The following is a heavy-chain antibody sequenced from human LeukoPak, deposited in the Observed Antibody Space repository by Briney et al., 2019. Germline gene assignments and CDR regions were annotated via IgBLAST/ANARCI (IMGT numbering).Heavy chain of an antibody. CDR3: AKVSSASRLYYYDSSGYSPN. CDR2: ISGSGGST. J-gene: IGHJ4*02. CDR1: GFTFSSYA. D-gene: IGHD3-22*01. V-gene: IGHV3-23*01. Sequence: GGSLRLSCAASGFTFSSYAMSWVRQAPGKGLEWVSAISGSGGSTYYADSVKGRFTISRDNSKNTLYLQMNSLRAEDTAVYYCAKVSSASRLYYYDSSGYSPNWGQGTLVTVSS.